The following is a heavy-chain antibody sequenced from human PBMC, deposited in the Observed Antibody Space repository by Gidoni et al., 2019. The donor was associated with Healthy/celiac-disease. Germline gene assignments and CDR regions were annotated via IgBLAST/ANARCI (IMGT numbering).Heavy chain of an antibody. CDR1: VGSIRSGRYY. CDR3: ARGLLWFGELFPVYFDY. J-gene: IGHJ4*02. D-gene: IGHD3-10*01. Sequence: QVQLQESGPGLVKPSQTLSLTCPVSVGSIRSGRYYWRWIRQPAGKGLEWIGSIYTSGSTNYKPSLKSRVTISVDTSKNQFYLKLSSVTAADTAVYYCARGLLWFGELFPVYFDYWGQGTLVTVSS. V-gene: IGHV4-61*02. CDR2: IYTSGST.